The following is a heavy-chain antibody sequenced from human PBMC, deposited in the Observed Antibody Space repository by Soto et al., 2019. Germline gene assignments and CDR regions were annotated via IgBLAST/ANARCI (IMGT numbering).Heavy chain of an antibody. CDR3: ARDPPPPDY. V-gene: IGHV1-18*01. Sequence: ASVKVSCKASGYTFASYAISWMRQAPGQGLEWMGWISAYNGNTNYAQKLQGRVTMTTDTSTSTAYMELRSLLSDDTAVYYCARDPPPPDYWGQGTLVTVSS. CDR2: ISAYNGNT. CDR1: GYTFASYA. J-gene: IGHJ4*02.